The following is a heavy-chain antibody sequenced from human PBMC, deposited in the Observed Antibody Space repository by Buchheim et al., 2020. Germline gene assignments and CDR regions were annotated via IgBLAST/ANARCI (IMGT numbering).Heavy chain of an antibody. CDR2: IKQDGSEK. J-gene: IGHJ6*02. V-gene: IGHV3-7*03. Sequence: EVQLVESGGGLVQPGGSLRLSCAASGFTFSSYWMHWVRQAPGKGLEWVANIKQDGSEKYYVDSVKGRLTISSDNAKNSLYLQMNSLRAEDTAVYYCARGSVYYYYGMDVWGQGTT. CDR1: GFTFSSYW. D-gene: IGHD4-11*01. CDR3: ARGSVYYYYGMDV.